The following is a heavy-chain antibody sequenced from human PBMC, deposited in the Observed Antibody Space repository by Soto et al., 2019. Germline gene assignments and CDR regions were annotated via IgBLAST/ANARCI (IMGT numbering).Heavy chain of an antibody. CDR3: ARDPHSTWVRLWGPFDY. CDR1: GFTFSSYA. J-gene: IGHJ4*02. CDR2: ISYGGTNT. D-gene: IGHD3-16*01. V-gene: IGHV3-30-3*01. Sequence: QVQLVESGGGVVQPGRSLRLSCAASGFTFSSYALHWVRQAPGKGLEWVAVISYGGTNTAYADSVKGRFTISRDNSQNTLFLQMNSLKIDDTAVYFCARDPHSTWVRLWGPFDYGGLGTLVTVSS.